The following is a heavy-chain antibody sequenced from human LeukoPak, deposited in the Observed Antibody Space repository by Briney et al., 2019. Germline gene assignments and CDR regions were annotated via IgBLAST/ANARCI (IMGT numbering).Heavy chain of an antibody. J-gene: IGHJ4*02. CDR2: ISSSSSYI. Sequence: PGGSLRLSRAASGFTFSSYSTNWVRQAPGKGLEWVSSISSSSSYIYYADSVKGRFTISRDNAKNSLYLQMNSLRAEDTAVYYCARDLPYYDSSGYPYIDYWGQGTLVTVSS. CDR3: ARDLPYYDSSGYPYIDY. V-gene: IGHV3-21*01. CDR1: GFTFSSYS. D-gene: IGHD3-22*01.